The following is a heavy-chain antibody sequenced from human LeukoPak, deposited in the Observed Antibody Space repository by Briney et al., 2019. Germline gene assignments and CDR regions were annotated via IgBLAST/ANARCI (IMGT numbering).Heavy chain of an antibody. Sequence: GGSLRLSCAASGSTFSNYWMSWVRQAPGKGLEWVANIKEDGSVKYYVDSLKGRFTISRDNAKNSLYLQMNSLRAEDTAVYYCARIGYSSSSFDYWGQGTLVTVSS. J-gene: IGHJ4*02. D-gene: IGHD6-6*01. V-gene: IGHV3-7*01. CDR3: ARIGYSSSSFDY. CDR1: GSTFSNYW. CDR2: IKEDGSVK.